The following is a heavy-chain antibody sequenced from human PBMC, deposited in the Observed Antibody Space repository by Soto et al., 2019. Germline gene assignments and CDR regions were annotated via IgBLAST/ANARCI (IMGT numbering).Heavy chain of an antibody. CDR2: IYYSGST. Sequence: PSETLSFTCTVSGGSISSYYWSWIRQPPGKGLEWIGYIYYSGSTNYNPSLKSRVTISVDTSKNQFSLKLSSVTAADTAVYYCARDGACSSGWYIDYWGQGTLVTAPQ. CDR1: GGSISSYY. J-gene: IGHJ4*02. CDR3: ARDGACSSGWYIDY. V-gene: IGHV4-59*01. D-gene: IGHD6-19*01.